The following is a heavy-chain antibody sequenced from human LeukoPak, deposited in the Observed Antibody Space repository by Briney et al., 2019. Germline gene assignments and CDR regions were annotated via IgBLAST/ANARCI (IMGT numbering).Heavy chain of an antibody. Sequence: SETLSLTCAVYGGSFSGYYWSWIRQPPGKGLEWIGEINHSGSTNYNPSLKSRVTISVDTSKNQFSLKLSSVTAADTAVYYCARGEWFYYDSSGYYLDYYFDYWGQGTLVTVSS. CDR3: ARGEWFYYDSSGYYLDYYFDY. J-gene: IGHJ4*02. CDR2: INHSGST. D-gene: IGHD3-22*01. V-gene: IGHV4-34*01. CDR1: GGSFSGYY.